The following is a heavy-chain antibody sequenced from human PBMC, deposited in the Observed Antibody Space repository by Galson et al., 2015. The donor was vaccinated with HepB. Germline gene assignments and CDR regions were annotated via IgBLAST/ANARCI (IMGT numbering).Heavy chain of an antibody. CDR2: INPGNGDI. D-gene: IGHD2-21*02. CDR1: GYTFAHYA. CDR3: ARGVNWRGDCLRDSFDY. Sequence: SVKVSCKASGYTFAHYAIHWVRQAPGQRLEWMGWINPGNGDINYSQKFQDRVTITRDTSASTAYMDLSSLTSEDTAVYYCARGVNWRGDCLRDSFDYWGQGTLVTVSS. J-gene: IGHJ4*02. V-gene: IGHV1-3*01.